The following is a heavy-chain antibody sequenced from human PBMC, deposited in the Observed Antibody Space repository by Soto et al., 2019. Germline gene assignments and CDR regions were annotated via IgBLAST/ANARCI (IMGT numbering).Heavy chain of an antibody. CDR1: GGSISSGDYY. V-gene: IGHV4-30-4*01. J-gene: IGHJ5*02. CDR3: ARDPVVAATRWFAP. Sequence: PSETLSLTCTVSGGSISSGDYYWSWIRQPPGKGLEWIGYIYYSGSTYYNPSLKSRVTISVDTSKNQFSLKLSSVTAADTAVYYCARDPVVAATRWFAPWGQGTLVTVSS. D-gene: IGHD2-15*01. CDR2: IYYSGST.